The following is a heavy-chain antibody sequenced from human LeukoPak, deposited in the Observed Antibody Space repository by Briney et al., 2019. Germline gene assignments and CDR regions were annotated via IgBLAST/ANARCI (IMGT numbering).Heavy chain of an antibody. CDR1: NGSFSDYY. J-gene: IGHJ4*02. CDR2: IYYTGST. V-gene: IGHV4-59*01. Sequence: SETLSLTCAVYNGSFSDYYWSWIRQPPGKRLEYIGYIYYTGSTNYNPSLKSRVTISIDTSKNQFSLKLSSVTAGDTAVYYCARNENSGWFSYWGQGTLVTVSS. CDR3: ARNENSGWFSY. D-gene: IGHD6-13*01.